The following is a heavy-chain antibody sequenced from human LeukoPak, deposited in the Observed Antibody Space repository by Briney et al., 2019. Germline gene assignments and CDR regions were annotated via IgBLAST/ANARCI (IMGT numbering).Heavy chain of an antibody. CDR1: GGSISSYY. CDR2: IYYSGST. Sequence: SETLSLTCTVSGGSISSYYWSWIRQPPGKGLEWIGYIYYSGSTNYNPSLKSRVTISVDTSKNQFSLKLSSVTAADTAVYYCARGRRIAARPGFDYWGQGTLVTVSS. CDR3: ARGRRIAARPGFDY. J-gene: IGHJ4*02. V-gene: IGHV4-59*01. D-gene: IGHD6-6*01.